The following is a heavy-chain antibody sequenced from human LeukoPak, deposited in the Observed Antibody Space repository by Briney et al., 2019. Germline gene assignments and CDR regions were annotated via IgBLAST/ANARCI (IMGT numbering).Heavy chain of an antibody. CDR2: IYHSGST. CDR1: GYSISSGYY. Sequence: SETLSLTCTVSGYSISSGYYWGWIRQPPGKGLEWIGSIYHSGSTYYNPSLKSRVTISVDTSKNQFSLKLSSVTAADTAVYYCARSIGHDYWGQGTLVTVSS. D-gene: IGHD2/OR15-2a*01. V-gene: IGHV4-38-2*02. CDR3: ARSIGHDY. J-gene: IGHJ4*02.